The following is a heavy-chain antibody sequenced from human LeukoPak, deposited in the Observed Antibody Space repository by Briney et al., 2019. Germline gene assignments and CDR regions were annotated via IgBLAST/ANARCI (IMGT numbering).Heavy chain of an antibody. V-gene: IGHV4-30-2*01. J-gene: IGHJ6*03. CDR1: GGSISSGGYY. Sequence: SETLSLTCTVSGGSISSGGYYWSWIRQPPGKGLEWIGYIYHSGSTYYNPSLKSRVTISVDRSKNQFSLKLSSVTAADTAVYYCARDGKTITIPPHEDYMDVWGKGTTVTVSS. CDR3: ARDGKTITIPPHEDYMDV. D-gene: IGHD3-3*01. CDR2: IYHSGST.